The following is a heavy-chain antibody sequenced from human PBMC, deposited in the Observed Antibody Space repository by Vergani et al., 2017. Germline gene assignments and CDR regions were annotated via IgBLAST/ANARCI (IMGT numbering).Heavy chain of an antibody. J-gene: IGHJ6*03. Sequence: QVQLVESGGGVVQPGRSLRLSCATSGFTFSSYAMHWVRQAPGKGLEWVAVISYDGSNKYYADYVKGRFTISRDNSKNTLYLQMNSLRAEDTAVYYCARLVQGIVVVPAAIPFYYYMDVWGKGP. CDR2: ISYDGSNK. V-gene: IGHV3-30-3*01. D-gene: IGHD2-2*01. CDR1: GFTFSSYA. CDR3: ARLVQGIVVVPAAIPFYYYMDV.